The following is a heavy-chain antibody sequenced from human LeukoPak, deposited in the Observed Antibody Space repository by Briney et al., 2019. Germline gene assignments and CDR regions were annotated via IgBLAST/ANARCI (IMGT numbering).Heavy chain of an antibody. CDR2: INPNSGGT. D-gene: IGHD3-22*01. V-gene: IGHV1-2*02. CDR3: ARVGSGYYDSSGYYLGY. CDR1: GYTFTGYY. J-gene: IGHJ4*02. Sequence: ASVKVSCKASGYTFTGYYMHGVRQAPGQGLEWMGWINPNSGGTNYAQKFQGRVTMTRDTSISTAYMELSRLRSDDTAVYYCARVGSGYYDSSGYYLGYWGQGTLVTVSS.